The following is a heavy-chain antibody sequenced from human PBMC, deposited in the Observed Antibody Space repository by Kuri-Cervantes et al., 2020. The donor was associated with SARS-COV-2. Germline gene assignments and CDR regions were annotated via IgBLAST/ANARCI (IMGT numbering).Heavy chain of an antibody. D-gene: IGHD3-3*01. CDR2: IYSGGST. CDR1: GFTFSSYG. CDR3: ARDRHITIFGVVMGIQSAYYYYMDV. J-gene: IGHJ6*03. Sequence: GESLKISCAASGFTFSSYGMHWVRQAPGKGLEWVSVIYSGGSTYYADSVKGRFTISRDNSKNTLYLQMNSLRAEDTAVYYCARDRHITIFGVVMGIQSAYYYYMDVWGKGTTVTVSS. V-gene: IGHV3-NL1*01.